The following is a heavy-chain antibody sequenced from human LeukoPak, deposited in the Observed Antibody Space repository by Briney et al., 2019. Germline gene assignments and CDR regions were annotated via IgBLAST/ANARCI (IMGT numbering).Heavy chain of an antibody. J-gene: IGHJ5*02. CDR2: IYHSGNT. Sequence: SSETLSLTCTVSGGSISSGSYYCGWIRQPPGKGLEWIGSIYHSGNTYYNPSLKSRVTLSVDTSKNQFSLKLSSVTATDTAVYYCAGSNYDNWFDPWGQGTLASVSS. D-gene: IGHD3-10*01. CDR3: AGSNYDNWFDP. CDR1: GGSISSGSYY. V-gene: IGHV4-39*01.